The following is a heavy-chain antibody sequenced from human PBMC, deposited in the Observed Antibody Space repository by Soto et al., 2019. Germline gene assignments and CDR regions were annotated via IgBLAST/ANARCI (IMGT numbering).Heavy chain of an antibody. J-gene: IGHJ6*02. CDR3: XXXXXXGDXDXXGLDV. CDR1: GGSISYDHYH. V-gene: IGHV4-30-4*01. CDR2: IPYSGSV. Sequence: QVQLQESGPGLVRPSQTLSLTCTVSGGSISYDHYHWTWIRQPPGKGLEWIGYIPYSGSVFYNPXXXXXXXXXXXXXXXXXXXXXXXXXXXXXXXXXXXXXXXXGDXDXXGLDVXGQGXXVTX. D-gene: IGHD2-21*02.